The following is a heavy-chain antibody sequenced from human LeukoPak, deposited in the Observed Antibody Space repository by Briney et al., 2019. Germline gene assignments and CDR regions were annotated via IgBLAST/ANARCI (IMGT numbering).Heavy chain of an antibody. CDR2: VYATGGVA. CDR1: GHTFTNYH. V-gene: IGHV1-46*01. Sequence: ASLKVSCKASGHTFTNYHIHWVRQAPGQGVEWMGAVYATGGVAINTQTFPVRVTMTRDTSTGTVYMELSSLRFEDTAIYYCATEAPRSYYFDYWGQGIQVTVSS. CDR3: ATEAPRSYYFDY. J-gene: IGHJ4*02.